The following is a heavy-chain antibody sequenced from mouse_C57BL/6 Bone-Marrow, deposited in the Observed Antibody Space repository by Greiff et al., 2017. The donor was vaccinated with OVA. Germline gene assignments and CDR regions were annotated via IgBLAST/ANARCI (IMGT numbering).Heavy chain of an antibody. V-gene: IGHV5-17*01. CDR2: ISSGSSTI. D-gene: IGHD2-4*01. J-gene: IGHJ4*01. Sequence: EVNVVESGGGLVKPGGSLKLSCAASGFTFSDYGMHWVRQAPEKGLEWVAYISSGSSTIYYADTVKGRFTISRDNAKNTLFLQMTSLRSEDTAMYYCAGNYDDYYAMDYWGQGTSVTVSS. CDR3: AGNYDDYYAMDY. CDR1: GFTFSDYG.